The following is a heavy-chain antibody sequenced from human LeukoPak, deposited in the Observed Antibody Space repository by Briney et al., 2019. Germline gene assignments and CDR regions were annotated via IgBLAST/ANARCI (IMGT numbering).Heavy chain of an antibody. D-gene: IGHD6-25*01. Sequence: GGSLRLSCAASGFTFSSYWMHWVRQAPGKGLVWVSRIHGDGSTTSYVDSVKGRFTISRDNAKNTLYLQMNSLGVEDTAVYYCARGERDRDYYYYMDVWGKGTTVTISS. V-gene: IGHV3-74*01. CDR1: GFTFSSYW. CDR3: ARGERDRDYYYYMDV. CDR2: IHGDGSTT. J-gene: IGHJ6*03.